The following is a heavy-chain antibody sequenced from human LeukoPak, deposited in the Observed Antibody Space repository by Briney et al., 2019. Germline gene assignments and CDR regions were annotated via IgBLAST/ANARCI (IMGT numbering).Heavy chain of an antibody. V-gene: IGHV3-48*04. CDR1: GFTFSSYI. J-gene: IGHJ4*02. CDR3: ARDLAYYYDSSGYKDY. CDR2: ISSSSTI. D-gene: IGHD3-22*01. Sequence: GGSLRLSCAASGFTFSSYIMNWVRQAPGKGLEWVSYISSSSTIYYADSVKGRFTISRDNAKNSLYLQMNSLRAEDTAVYYCARDLAYYYDSSGYKDYWGQGTLVTVSS.